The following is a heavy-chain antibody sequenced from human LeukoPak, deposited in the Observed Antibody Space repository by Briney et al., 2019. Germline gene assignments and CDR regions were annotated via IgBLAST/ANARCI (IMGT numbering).Heavy chain of an antibody. V-gene: IGHV3-23*01. CDR3: AKDPQTYYYDSSGYPEDY. CDR2: ISGSGGST. J-gene: IGHJ4*02. D-gene: IGHD3-22*01. Sequence: GGSLRLSCAASGFTFSSYAMSWVRQAPGKGLEWVSAISGSGGSTHYADSVKGRFTISRDNSKNTLYLQMNSLRAEDTAVYYCAKDPQTYYYDSSGYPEDYWGQGTLVTVSS. CDR1: GFTFSSYA.